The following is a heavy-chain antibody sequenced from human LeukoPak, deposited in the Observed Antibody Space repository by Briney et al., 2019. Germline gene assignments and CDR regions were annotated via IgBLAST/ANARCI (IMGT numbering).Heavy chain of an antibody. V-gene: IGHV1-18*01. D-gene: IGHD3-10*01. CDR2: ISAYNGNT. CDR1: GYTFTSYG. Sequence: ASVKVSCKASGYTFTSYGISWVRQAPGQGLEWMGWISAYNGNTNYAQKLQGRVTMTTDTSTSTAYMELRSLRSDDTALYYCARVGVTSRSYYYYGMDVWGQGTTVTVSS. CDR3: ARVGVTSRSYYYYGMDV. J-gene: IGHJ6*02.